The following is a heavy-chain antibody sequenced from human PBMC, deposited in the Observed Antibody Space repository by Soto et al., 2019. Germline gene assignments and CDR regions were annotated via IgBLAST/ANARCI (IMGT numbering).Heavy chain of an antibody. Sequence: EVQLVESGGGLVQPGGSLRLSCAASGVTVSSNYMSWVRQAPGKGLEWVSVIYSGGSTYYADSVKGRFTISRDNSKTTLNLQMNSLRAEDTAVYYCAIHGYNYGGGYFDYWGQGTLVTVSS. CDR1: GVTVSSNY. D-gene: IGHD5-18*01. CDR3: AIHGYNYGGGYFDY. J-gene: IGHJ4*02. CDR2: IYSGGST. V-gene: IGHV3-66*01.